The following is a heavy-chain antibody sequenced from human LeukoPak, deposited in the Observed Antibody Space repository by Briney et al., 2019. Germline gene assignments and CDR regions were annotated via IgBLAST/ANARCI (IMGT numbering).Heavy chain of an antibody. J-gene: IGHJ3*02. CDR1: GGSISSSSYY. Sequence: SETLSLTCTVSGGSISSSSYYWGWIRQPPGKGLEWIGSIYYSGSTYYNPSLKSRVTISVDTSKNQFSLKLSSVTAADTAVYYCARVVPHIDFWSGYVNAFDIWGQGTMVTVSS. CDR3: ARVVPHIDFWSGYVNAFDI. D-gene: IGHD3-3*01. CDR2: IYYSGST. V-gene: IGHV4-39*07.